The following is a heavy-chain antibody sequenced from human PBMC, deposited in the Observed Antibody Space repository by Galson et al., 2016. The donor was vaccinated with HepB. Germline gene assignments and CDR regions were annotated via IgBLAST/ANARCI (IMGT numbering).Heavy chain of an antibody. D-gene: IGHD5-24*01. J-gene: IGHJ6*02. Sequence: SLRLSCAASRFIFSNAWMSWVRQAPGKGLEWVGRIKSKTDGGTTDYAAPVKGRFTVSRDDSKNTLYLQMNSLKTEDTAVYYCNTGEDGFPFGMDVWGQGTTVTVSS. V-gene: IGHV3-15*01. CDR2: IKSKTDGGTT. CDR1: RFIFSNAW. CDR3: NTGEDGFPFGMDV.